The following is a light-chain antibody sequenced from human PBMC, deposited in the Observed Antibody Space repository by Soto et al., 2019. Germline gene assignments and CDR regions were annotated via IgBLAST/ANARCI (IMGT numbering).Light chain of an antibody. CDR1: QGIRNY. CDR2: VAS. J-gene: IGKJ5*01. CDR3: QQRFSFPPT. V-gene: IGKV1-9*01. Sequence: DIPWTQSPSLRSASVGDRVTITCRASQGIRNYLAWSQQKPGKAPNLLIYVASTLQSGVPARFSRSGSGTEFTLTIISLQPEDLATYYCQQRFSFPPTFGQGTRLEIK.